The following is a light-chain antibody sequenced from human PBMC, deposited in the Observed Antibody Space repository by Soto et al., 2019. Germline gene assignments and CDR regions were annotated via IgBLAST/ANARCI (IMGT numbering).Light chain of an antibody. CDR2: DAS. J-gene: IGKJ1*01. V-gene: IGKV3-11*01. CDR1: QSVGSY. CDR3: QQRSSWHT. Sequence: EIVLTQSPATLSLSPGERATLSCRASQSVGSYLAWYQQKPGQAPRLLIYDASNRATGIPARFSGSGSGTDFTLTISSLEPEDSAIYYCQQRSSWHTFGQGTKVDIK.